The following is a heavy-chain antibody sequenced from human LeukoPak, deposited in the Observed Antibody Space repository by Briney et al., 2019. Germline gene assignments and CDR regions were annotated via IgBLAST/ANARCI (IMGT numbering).Heavy chain of an antibody. D-gene: IGHD1-14*01. CDR2: INPNSGGT. V-gene: IGHV1-2*02. Sequence: ASVKVSCKASGYTFTGYYMYWVRQAPGQGLEWMGWINPNSGGTNYAQKFQGRVTMTRDTSISTAYMELSRLRSDDTAVYYCARRVPDDAFDIWDQGTMVTVSS. J-gene: IGHJ3*02. CDR1: GYTFTGYY. CDR3: ARRVPDDAFDI.